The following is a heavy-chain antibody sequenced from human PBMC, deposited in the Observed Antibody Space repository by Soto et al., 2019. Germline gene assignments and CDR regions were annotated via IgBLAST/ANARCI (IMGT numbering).Heavy chain of an antibody. D-gene: IGHD3-22*01. CDR2: IYSGGST. V-gene: IGHV3-53*01. Sequence: EVQLVESGGGLIQPGGSLRLSCAASGFTVSSNYMSWVRQAPGKGLVWVSVIYSGGSTYYADSVKGRFTISRDNSKNTLYLQMNSLRAEDTAVYYCARDRGYYDSSGYLDYWGQGTLVTVSS. CDR1: GFTVSSNY. J-gene: IGHJ4*02. CDR3: ARDRGYYDSSGYLDY.